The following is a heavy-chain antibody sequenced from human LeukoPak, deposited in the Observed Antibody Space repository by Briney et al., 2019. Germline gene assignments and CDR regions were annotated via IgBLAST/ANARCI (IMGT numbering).Heavy chain of an antibody. CDR3: ARGARGYSGYVKY. D-gene: IGHD5-12*01. CDR1: GGSFSGYY. V-gene: IGHV4-34*01. J-gene: IGHJ4*02. Sequence: PSETLSLTCAVYGGSFSGYYWSWIRQPPGKGLEWIGEINHSGSTNYNPSLKSRVTISVGTSKNQFSLKLSSVTAADTAVYYCARGARGYSGYVKYWGQGTLVTVSS. CDR2: INHSGST.